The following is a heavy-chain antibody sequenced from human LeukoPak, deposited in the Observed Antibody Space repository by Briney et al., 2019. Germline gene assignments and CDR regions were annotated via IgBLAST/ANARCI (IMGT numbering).Heavy chain of an antibody. D-gene: IGHD3-16*01. CDR2: ISAYNGNT. CDR3: ARAGGSHDYVWGSYHDY. CDR1: GYTFTSYG. J-gene: IGHJ4*02. V-gene: IGHV1-18*01. Sequence: GASVKVSCKASGYTFTSYGISWVRQAPGQGLEWMGWISAYNGNTNYAQKPQGRVTMTTDTSTSTAYMELRSLRSDDTAVYYCARAGGSHDYVWGSYHDYWGQGTLVTVSS.